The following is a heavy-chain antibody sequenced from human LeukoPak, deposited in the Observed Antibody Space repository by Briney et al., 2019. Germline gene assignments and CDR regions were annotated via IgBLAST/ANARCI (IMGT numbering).Heavy chain of an antibody. D-gene: IGHD1-26*01. V-gene: IGHV3-30-3*01. CDR1: GFTFSSYA. Sequence: GRSLRLSCAASGFTFSSYAMHWVRQAPGKGLEWVAAISYDGSNKYYADSVKGRFTISRDNSKNTLYLQMNSLRAEDTAVYYCARGSSPYYYYGMDVWGQGTTVTVSS. CDR2: ISYDGSNK. J-gene: IGHJ6*02. CDR3: ARGSSPYYYYGMDV.